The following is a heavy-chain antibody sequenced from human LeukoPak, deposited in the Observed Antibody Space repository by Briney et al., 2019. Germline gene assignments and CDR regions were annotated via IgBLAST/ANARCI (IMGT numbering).Heavy chain of an antibody. V-gene: IGHV3-15*01. Sequence: GGSLRLSCAASGFTFTNGWMTWVRQAPGKGLEWVGRIKSKGDGETTDYGAPVKGRLTMSRDDSKATLYLQMNFLQAEDTAVYYCATDLGLTMIRGVIVHWGQGALVIVSS. J-gene: IGHJ4*02. CDR1: GFTFTNGW. CDR3: ATDLGLTMIRGVIVH. CDR2: IKSKGDGETT. D-gene: IGHD3-10*01.